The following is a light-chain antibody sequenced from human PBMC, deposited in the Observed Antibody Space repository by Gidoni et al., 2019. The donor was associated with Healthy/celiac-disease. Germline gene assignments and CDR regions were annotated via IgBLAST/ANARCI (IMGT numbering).Light chain of an antibody. V-gene: IGKV1-33*01. Sequence: DIQMTQSPSSLSASVGDIVTITCQASQDITNYLNWYQQKPGKAPKLLSYDTSNLETGVPSRFSGSGSGTDFTFTISSLQPEDIATYYCQQYDNLSLTFGGGTKVEIK. J-gene: IGKJ4*01. CDR1: QDITNY. CDR3: QQYDNLSLT. CDR2: DTS.